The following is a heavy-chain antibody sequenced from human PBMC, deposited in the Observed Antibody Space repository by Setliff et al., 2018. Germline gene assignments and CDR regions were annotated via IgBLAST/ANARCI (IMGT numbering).Heavy chain of an antibody. V-gene: IGHV4-59*12. CDR3: ARGDYYDSSAYSPDTFDI. CDR1: GGYIRSFH. J-gene: IGHJ3*02. CDR2: IYYSGTT. D-gene: IGHD3-22*01. Sequence: PSETLSLTCTVSGGYIRSFHWSWIRQPPGKGLEWIGYIYYSGTTNYNPSLKSRVTISVDTSKNQFSLKLSSVTAADTAVYYCARGDYYDSSAYSPDTFDIWGQGTMVTVSS.